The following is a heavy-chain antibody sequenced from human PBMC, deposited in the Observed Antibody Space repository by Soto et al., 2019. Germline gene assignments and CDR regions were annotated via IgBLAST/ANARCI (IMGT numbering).Heavy chain of an antibody. CDR2: TSYDGSNN. J-gene: IGHJ4*02. CDR1: GFTFRSYV. Sequence: QVQLVESGGGVVQPGTPLGLSWVGSGFTFRSYVLHWVRQAPGKGLEWVALTSYDGSNNFYGDSVKGRFTISRHNSRNTVELQMDSLRFEDTALYYCARWGTTGGLDVWGQGTLVSVSS. CDR3: ARWGTTGGLDV. V-gene: IGHV3-33*05. D-gene: IGHD3-16*01.